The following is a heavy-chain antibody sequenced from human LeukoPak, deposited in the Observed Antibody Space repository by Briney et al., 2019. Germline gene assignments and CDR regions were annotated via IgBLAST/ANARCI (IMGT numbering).Heavy chain of an antibody. J-gene: IGHJ5*02. V-gene: IGHV4-59*08. CDR3: ARQPFSSTSCYFDP. Sequence: SETLSLTCTVSGGSISSHYWSWIRQPPGKGLEWIGYIYYSGSTNYNPSLKSRVTISVDTSKNQFSLKLSSVTAADTAVYYCARQPFSSTSCYFDPWGQGTLVTVSS. CDR2: IYYSGST. CDR1: GGSISSHY. D-gene: IGHD2-2*01.